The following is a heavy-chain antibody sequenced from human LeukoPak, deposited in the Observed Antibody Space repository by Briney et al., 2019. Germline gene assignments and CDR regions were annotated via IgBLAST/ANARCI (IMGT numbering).Heavy chain of an antibody. CDR3: ARDSGWFGEFTTLGYYYYYMDV. V-gene: IGHV3-23*01. J-gene: IGHJ6*03. CDR2: ISGSGGST. D-gene: IGHD3-10*01. Sequence: QTGGSLRLSCAASGFTFSSYAMSWVRQAPGKGLEWVSAISGSGGSTYYADSVKGRFTISRDNAKNSLYLQMNSLRAEDTAVYYCARDSGWFGEFTTLGYYYYYMDVWGKGTTVTVSS. CDR1: GFTFSSYA.